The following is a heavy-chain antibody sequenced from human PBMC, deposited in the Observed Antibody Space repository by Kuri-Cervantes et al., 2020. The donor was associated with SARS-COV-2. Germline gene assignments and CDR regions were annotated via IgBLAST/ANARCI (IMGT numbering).Heavy chain of an antibody. J-gene: IGHJ5*02. CDR3: ARDQGRRPSQPNWFDP. CDR2: ISSSSSYI. Sequence: GESLKISCAASGFTFSNAWMNWVRQAPGKGLEWVSSISSSSSYIYYADSVKGRFTISRDNAKKSLYLQMNSLRSEDTAVYYCARDQGRRPSQPNWFDPWGQGTLVTVSS. V-gene: IGHV3-21*04. CDR1: GFTFSNAW. D-gene: IGHD1-14*01.